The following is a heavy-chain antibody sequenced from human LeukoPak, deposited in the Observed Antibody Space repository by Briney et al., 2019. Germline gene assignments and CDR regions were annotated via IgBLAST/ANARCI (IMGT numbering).Heavy chain of an antibody. CDR1: GGSISSYY. CDR2: IYYSGST. J-gene: IGHJ4*02. CDR3: ARVRYSGYDDTYYFDY. Sequence: SETLSLTCTVSGGSISSYYWSWIRQPPGKGLEWIGYIYYSGSTNYNLSLKSRVIISVDTSKNQFSLKLSSVTAADTAVYYCARVRYSGYDDTYYFDYWGQGTLVTVSS. D-gene: IGHD5-12*01. V-gene: IGHV4-59*01.